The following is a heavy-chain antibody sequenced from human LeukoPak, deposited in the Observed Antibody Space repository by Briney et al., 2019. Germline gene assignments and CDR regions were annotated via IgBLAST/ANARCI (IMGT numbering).Heavy chain of an antibody. D-gene: IGHD3-9*01. CDR2: IHSSGST. J-gene: IGHJ4*02. V-gene: IGHV4-59*11. CDR1: GGSLSGHF. CDR3: ARDPGDTDWYNFDF. Sequence: SETLPLTCTVSGGSLSGHFWSWFRRPPGKGLENIGYIHSSGSTNYTPSSKSRVTVSLEMSKNQFSLSLSSVTAADTAVYYCARDPGDTDWYNFDFWGQGILVTVSS.